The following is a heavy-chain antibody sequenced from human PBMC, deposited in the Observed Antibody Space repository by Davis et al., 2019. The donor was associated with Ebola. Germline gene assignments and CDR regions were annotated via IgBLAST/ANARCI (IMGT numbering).Heavy chain of an antibody. D-gene: IGHD3-10*01. V-gene: IGHV4-59*01. J-gene: IGHJ2*01. CDR3: ARGGPEGFGERDWYFDL. CDR1: GGSISSYY. Sequence: SETLSLTCTVSGGSISSYYWSWIRQPPGKGLEWIGNIHSSGSTNYNPSLESPVTLLVDTSKSQFSLRLNSMTAADTAVYYCARGGPEGFGERDWYFDLWGRGTLVTVSS. CDR2: IHSSGST.